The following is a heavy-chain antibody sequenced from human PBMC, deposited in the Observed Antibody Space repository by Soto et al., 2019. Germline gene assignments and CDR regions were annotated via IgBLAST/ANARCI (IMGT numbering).Heavy chain of an antibody. V-gene: IGHV5-51*01. J-gene: IGHJ1*01. CDR1: GDSFLSFW. Sequence: GESLKISCKVSGDSFLSFWIGWVRQLPGKGLEWLGSIYPGDSDTRYSPSFQGQVTISADKSITTAYLQWSSLRASDTAIYYCARQHPLNSHGWYNWGQGTLFAVSS. D-gene: IGHD6-19*01. CDR2: IYPGDSDT. CDR3: ARQHPLNSHGWYN.